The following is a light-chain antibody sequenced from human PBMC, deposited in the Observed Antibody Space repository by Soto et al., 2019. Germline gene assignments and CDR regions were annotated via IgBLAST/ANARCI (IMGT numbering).Light chain of an antibody. J-gene: IGKJ5*01. CDR1: QSIKNNF. Sequence: EIVLTQYPGTLSLSPGERATLSCRASQSIKNNFLAWYQQKPGQAPRLLIFGASSRSSGITYRFSGSGSGTDFTLTVSRLEPEDFAVYYCQPYGTSPINVGPGTRLEIK. CDR3: QPYGTSPIN. CDR2: GAS. V-gene: IGKV3-20*01.